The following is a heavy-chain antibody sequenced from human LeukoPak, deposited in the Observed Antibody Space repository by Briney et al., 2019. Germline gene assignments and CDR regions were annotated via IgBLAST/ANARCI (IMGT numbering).Heavy chain of an antibody. D-gene: IGHD1-26*01. J-gene: IGHJ4*02. CDR2: ISSSSSTI. CDR1: GFTFSSYS. Sequence: GGSLRLSCAASGFTFSSYSMNWVRQAPGKGLEWVSYISSSSSTIYYADSVKGRFTISRDNAKNALSLQMNSLRDEDTAVYYCATSGNYYLKYWGQGALVTVSS. V-gene: IGHV3-48*02. CDR3: ATSGNYYLKY.